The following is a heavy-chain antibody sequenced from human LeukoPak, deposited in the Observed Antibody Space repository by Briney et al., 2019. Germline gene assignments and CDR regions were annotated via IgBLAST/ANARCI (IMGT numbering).Heavy chain of an antibody. CDR1: GDSISIINW. CDR3: ARVQYSSSVDY. V-gene: IGHV4-4*02. J-gene: IGHJ4*02. D-gene: IGHD6-6*01. Sequence: SGTLSLTCDVSGDSISIINWWSWVRQPPGRGLEWIGEVYHSGSTNYNPSLMSRVTISVDKSKNQFSLKLRSVTAADTAVYYCARVQYSSSVDYWGQGTLVTVSS. CDR2: VYHSGST.